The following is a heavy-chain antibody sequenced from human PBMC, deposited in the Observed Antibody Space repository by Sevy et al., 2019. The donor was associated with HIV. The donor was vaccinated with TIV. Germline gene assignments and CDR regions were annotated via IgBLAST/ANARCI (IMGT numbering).Heavy chain of an antibody. CDR2: ISGSGGRT. CDR1: GFTFSSYA. J-gene: IGHJ4*02. D-gene: IGHD3-22*01. V-gene: IGHV3-23*01. Sequence: GGSLRLSCTASGFTFSSYAMSWVRQAPGKGLEWVSAISGSGGRTYYAHSVKGRFTISRDNSKNTLYLQMNSLRAEDTAVYYCAKVDSSGYYSVSGFDYWGQGTLVTVSS. CDR3: AKVDSSGYYSVSGFDY.